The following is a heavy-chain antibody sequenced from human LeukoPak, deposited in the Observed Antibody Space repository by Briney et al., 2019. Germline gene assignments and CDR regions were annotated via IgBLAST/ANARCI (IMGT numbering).Heavy chain of an antibody. Sequence: SVKVSCKASGGTFSSYAISWVRQAPGQGLEWMGGIIPIFGTANYAQKFQGRVTITADESTSTAYMELSSLRSEDTAVYYCARGPYYYDSSGYYYDGGPFDYWGQGTLVTVSS. J-gene: IGHJ4*02. CDR1: GGTFSSYA. CDR2: IIPIFGTA. D-gene: IGHD3-22*01. V-gene: IGHV1-69*13. CDR3: ARGPYYYDSSGYYYDGGPFDY.